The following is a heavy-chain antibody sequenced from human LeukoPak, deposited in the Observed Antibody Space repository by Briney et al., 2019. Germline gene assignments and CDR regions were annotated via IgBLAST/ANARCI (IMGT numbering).Heavy chain of an antibody. CDR2: IYYSGST. V-gene: IGHV4-39*07. D-gene: IGHD3-9*01. J-gene: IGHJ4*02. CDR1: GGSISSSSYY. CDR3: ASSYYDILTGLGY. Sequence: SETLSLTCTVSGGSISSSSYYWGWIRQPPGKGLEWIGSIYYSGSTYYNPSLKSRVTISVDTSKNQFSLKLSSVTAADTAVYYCASSYYDILTGLGYWGQGTLVTVSS.